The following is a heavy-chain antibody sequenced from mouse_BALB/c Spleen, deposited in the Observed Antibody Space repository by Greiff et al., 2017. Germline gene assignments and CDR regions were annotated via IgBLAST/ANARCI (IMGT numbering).Heavy chain of an antibody. D-gene: IGHD1-2*01. CDR3: ARFLYGYGAMDY. Sequence: EVMLVESGPGLVKPSQSLSLTCTVTGYSITSDYAWNWIRQFPGNKLEWMGYISYSGSTSYNPSLKSRISITRDTSKNQFFLQLNSVTTEDTATYYCARFLYGYGAMDYWGQGTSVTVSS. CDR1: GYSITSDYA. J-gene: IGHJ4*01. CDR2: ISYSGST. V-gene: IGHV3-2*02.